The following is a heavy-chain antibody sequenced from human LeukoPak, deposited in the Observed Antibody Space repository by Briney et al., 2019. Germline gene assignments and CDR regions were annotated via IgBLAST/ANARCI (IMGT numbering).Heavy chain of an antibody. J-gene: IGHJ4*02. D-gene: IGHD1-26*01. V-gene: IGHV6-1*01. Sequence: SQTLSLTCAISGDTVSNKNAAWNSIRQSPSRGLEWLGRTYYRSKWYNDYAVSVKGRIDINPDTSKNQFSLRLNPVTPEDTAVYFCAREGVGATMANWGQGTLVTVSS. CDR3: AREGVGATMAN. CDR2: TYYRSKWYN. CDR1: GDTVSNKNAA.